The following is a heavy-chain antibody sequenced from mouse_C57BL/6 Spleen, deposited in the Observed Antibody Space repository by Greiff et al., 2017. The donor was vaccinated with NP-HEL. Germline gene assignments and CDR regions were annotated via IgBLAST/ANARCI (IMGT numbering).Heavy chain of an antibody. V-gene: IGHV6-3*01. CDR3: TPIYYGYGYFDV. J-gene: IGHJ1*03. Sequence: EVKVVESGGGLVQPGGSMKLSCVASGFTFSNYWMNWVRQSPEKGLEWVAQIRLKSDNYATHYAESVKGRFTISRDDSKSSVYLQMNNLRAEDTGIYYCTPIYYGYGYFDVWGTGTTVTVSS. D-gene: IGHD2-1*01. CDR1: GFTFSNYW. CDR2: IRLKSDNYAT.